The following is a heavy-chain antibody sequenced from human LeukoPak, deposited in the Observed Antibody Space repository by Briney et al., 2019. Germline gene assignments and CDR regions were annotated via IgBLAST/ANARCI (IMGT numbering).Heavy chain of an antibody. CDR1: GFTFSSYA. J-gene: IGHJ4*02. CDR2: IWYDGSNK. D-gene: IGHD4-23*01. CDR3: ARDGGNYRVGGYFDY. Sequence: GGSLRLSCAASGFTFSSYAMSWVRQAPGKGLEWVAVIWYDGSNKYYADSVKGRFTISRDNSKNTLYLQMNSLRAEDTAVYYCARDGGNYRVGGYFDYWGQGTLVTVSS. V-gene: IGHV3-33*08.